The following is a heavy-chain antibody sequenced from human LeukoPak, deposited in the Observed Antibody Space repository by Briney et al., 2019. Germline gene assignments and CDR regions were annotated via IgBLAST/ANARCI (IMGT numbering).Heavy chain of an antibody. V-gene: IGHV3-30-3*01. CDR3: TRDRLPYCSSGCTMVNYYGVDV. J-gene: IGHJ6*02. CDR1: GFIFSNYV. CDR2: ISYDGSNK. Sequence: PGGSLRLSCAASGFIFSNYVMHWVRQPPGKGLEWVAVISYDGSNKYYADSVKGRFTISRDNAKNSLYLQMSSLRAEDTAVYYCTRDRLPYCSSGCTMVNYYGVDVWGQGTTVTVSS. D-gene: IGHD2-15*01.